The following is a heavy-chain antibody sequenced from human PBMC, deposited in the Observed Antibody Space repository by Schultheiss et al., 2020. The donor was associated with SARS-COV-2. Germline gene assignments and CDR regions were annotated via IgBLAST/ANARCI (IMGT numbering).Heavy chain of an antibody. CDR1: GFTFSSYA. J-gene: IGHJ4*02. CDR3: AKDLLRTWDY. CDR2: ISNSGSNT. Sequence: GGSLRLSCAASGFTFSSYAMSWVRQVPGKGLEWVSAISNSGSNTYYADSVKGRFTISRDNSKKTLYLQMNSLRAEDTAVYYCAKDLLRTWDYWGQGTLVTVSS. V-gene: IGHV3-23*01. D-gene: IGHD2-15*01.